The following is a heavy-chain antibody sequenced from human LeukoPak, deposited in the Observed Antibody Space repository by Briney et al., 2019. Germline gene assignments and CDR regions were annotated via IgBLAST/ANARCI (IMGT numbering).Heavy chain of an antibody. CDR3: TAGRAYRLLDF. J-gene: IGHJ4*02. V-gene: IGHV1-24*01. CDR2: FDLVHGDT. CDR1: GYRFTELS. D-gene: IGHD2-2*02. Sequence: GASVKVSCKVSGYRFTELSRHWVRQAPGKGLEWLGGFDLVHGDTIYAQKFQGRVTMTEDTSTDTSYMELSSLGSEDTAVYFCTAGRAYRLLDFWGQGTLVIVSS.